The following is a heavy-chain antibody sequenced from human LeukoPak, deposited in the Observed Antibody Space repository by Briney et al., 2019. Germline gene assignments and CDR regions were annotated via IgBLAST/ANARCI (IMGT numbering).Heavy chain of an antibody. Sequence: ASVKVSCKASGFALYKYNIVWVRQAPGQGLEWVGWISAYNGNTYYAQKFQGRVTMTTDTSTSTAYMELRSLRSEDTAVYYCARTWGDSSSWYNWFDPWGQGTLVTVSS. V-gene: IGHV1-18*04. J-gene: IGHJ5*02. D-gene: IGHD6-13*01. CDR3: ARTWGDSSSWYNWFDP. CDR2: ISAYNGNT. CDR1: GFALYKYN.